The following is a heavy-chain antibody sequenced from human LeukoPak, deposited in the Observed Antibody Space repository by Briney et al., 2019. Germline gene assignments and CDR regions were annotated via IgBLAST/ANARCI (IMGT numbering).Heavy chain of an antibody. V-gene: IGHV3-9*01. J-gene: IGHJ4*02. CDR1: GSTFDDYA. D-gene: IGHD4-23*01. CDR2: ISWNSGSI. Sequence: PGGSLRLSCAASGSTFDDYAMYWVRQAPGKGLERVSGISWNSGSIGYADSVKGRFTISRDNAKNSLYLQMNSLRAEDTALYYCTKDGFYGGNSPPDYWGQGTLVTVSS. CDR3: TKDGFYGGNSPPDY.